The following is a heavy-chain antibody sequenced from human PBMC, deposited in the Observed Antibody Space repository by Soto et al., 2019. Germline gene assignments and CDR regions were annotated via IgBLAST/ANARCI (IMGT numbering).Heavy chain of an antibody. V-gene: IGHV1-69*01. J-gene: IGHJ6*02. CDR3: ASQVTYYYDSSPLGHYYYGMDV. D-gene: IGHD3-22*01. CDR1: GGTFSSYA. Sequence: QVQLVQSGAEVKKPGSSVKVSCKASGGTFSSYAISWVRQAPGQGLEWMGGIIPIFGTANYAQKFQGRVTITADESTSTAYMELSSLRSEDTAVYYCASQVTYYYDSSPLGHYYYGMDVWGQGTTFTVSS. CDR2: IIPIFGTA.